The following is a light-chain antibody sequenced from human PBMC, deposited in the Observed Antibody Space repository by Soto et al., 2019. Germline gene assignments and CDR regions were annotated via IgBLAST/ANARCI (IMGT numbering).Light chain of an antibody. CDR3: QSYDSSLSVYV. J-gene: IGLJ1*01. CDR2: GNS. CDR1: SSNIGAGYD. V-gene: IGLV1-40*01. Sequence: QAVVTQPPSVSGAPGQRVTISCTGSSSNIGAGYDVHWYQQLPGTAPKLLIYGNSNRPSGVPDRFSGSKSGTSASLAITGLLAEDEADDYCQSYDSSLSVYVFGTGTKLTVL.